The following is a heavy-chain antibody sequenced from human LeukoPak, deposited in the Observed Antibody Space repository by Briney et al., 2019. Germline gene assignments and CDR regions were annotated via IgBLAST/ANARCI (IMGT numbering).Heavy chain of an antibody. CDR2: ISSSGSTI. CDR1: GFTFSDYY. J-gene: IGHJ4*02. Sequence: GGSLRLSCAASGFTFSDYYMSWIRQAPGKGLEWVSYISSSGSTIYYADSAKGRFTISRDNAKNSLYLQMNSLRAEDTAVYYCARMNVDWASYYFDYWGQGTLVTVSS. D-gene: IGHD3-9*01. CDR3: ARMNVDWASYYFDY. V-gene: IGHV3-11*01.